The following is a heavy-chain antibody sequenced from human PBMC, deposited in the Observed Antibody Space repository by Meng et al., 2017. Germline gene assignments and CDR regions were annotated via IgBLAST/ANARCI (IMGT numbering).Heavy chain of an antibody. CDR2: ISGSGGST. CDR3: AKDRDTAMDTEGFDY. Sequence: GGSLRLSCAASGFTFSSHAMSWVRQAPGKGLEWVSAISGSGGSTYYADSVKGRFTISRDNSKNTLYLQMNSLRAEDTAVYYCAKDRDTAMDTEGFDYWGQGTLVTVSS. CDR1: GFTFSSHA. J-gene: IGHJ4*02. D-gene: IGHD5-18*01. V-gene: IGHV3-23*01.